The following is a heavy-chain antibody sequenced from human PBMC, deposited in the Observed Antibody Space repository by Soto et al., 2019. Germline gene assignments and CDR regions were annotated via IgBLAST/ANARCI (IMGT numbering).Heavy chain of an antibody. Sequence: QVQLVQSVSEVKKPGSSWTVSCKASGGTFSSYTISWVQQAPGQGLEWMAGISPIFGTPIYAQKFQDRVRITADDSNMAAYLELNRLTSEDTAVYYCARVVVGSRLSLDYCGQGTLVTISS. D-gene: IGHD1-26*01. CDR3: ARVVVGSRLSLDY. J-gene: IGHJ4*02. CDR2: ISPIFGTP. V-gene: IGHV1-69*01. CDR1: GGTFSSYT.